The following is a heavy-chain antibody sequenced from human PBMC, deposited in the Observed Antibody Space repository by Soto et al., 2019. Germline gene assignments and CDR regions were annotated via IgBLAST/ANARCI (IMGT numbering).Heavy chain of an antibody. Sequence: QVQLVQSGAEMKEPGSSVKVSCKTSGGTFSSSAISWLRQAPGQGLEWMGGIIPLFRTPDYAQKFQGRVTIAADESTGTAYMKLSSLRSEDTAVYYCARDNDRLQLGGNYYYILDVWGQGTTITVSS. CDR2: IIPLFRTP. CDR3: ARDNDRLQLGGNYYYILDV. D-gene: IGHD4-4*01. CDR1: GGTFSSSA. V-gene: IGHV1-69*12. J-gene: IGHJ6*02.